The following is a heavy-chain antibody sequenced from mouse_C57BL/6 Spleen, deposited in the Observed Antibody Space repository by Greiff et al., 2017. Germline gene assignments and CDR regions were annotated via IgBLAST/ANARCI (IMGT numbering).Heavy chain of an antibody. J-gene: IGHJ4*01. CDR1: GYTFTSYW. CDR3: ARRNWYYAMDY. V-gene: IGHV1-52*01. Sequence: VQLQQPGAELVRPGSSVKLSCKASGYTFTSYWMHWVKQRPIQGLEWIGNIDPSDSDTHYNQKFKDKATLTVDKSSSTAYMQLSSLTSEDSAVYYCARRNWYYAMDYWGQGTSVTVSS. D-gene: IGHD4-1*01. CDR2: IDPSDSDT.